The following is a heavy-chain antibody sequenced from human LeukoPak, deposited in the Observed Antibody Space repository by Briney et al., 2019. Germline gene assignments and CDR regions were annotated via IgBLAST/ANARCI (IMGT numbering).Heavy chain of an antibody. CDR2: IKSKTDGGTT. D-gene: IGHD3-10*01. CDR3: TTANGSGSYYNPYYYYYGMDV. CDR1: GFTFSNAW. J-gene: IGHJ6*02. Sequence: GGSLRLSCAASGFTFSNAWMSWVRQAPGKGLEWVGRIKSKTDGGTTDYAAPVKGRFTISRDDSKNTLYLQMNSLKTEDTAVYYCTTANGSGSYYNPYYYYYGMDVWGQGTTVTVSS. V-gene: IGHV3-15*01.